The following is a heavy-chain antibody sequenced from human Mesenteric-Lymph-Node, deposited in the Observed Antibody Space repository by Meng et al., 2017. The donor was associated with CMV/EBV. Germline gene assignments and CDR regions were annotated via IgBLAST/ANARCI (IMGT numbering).Heavy chain of an antibody. D-gene: IGHD1-26*01. J-gene: IGHJ6*02. CDR3: ARGGSGSYYDYYYGMDV. CDR2: ISGNNSSI. V-gene: IGHV3-21*04. CDR1: AFTISSYN. Sequence: GGSLRLSCAASAFTISSYNLNWVRQAPGKGLEWVSSISGNNSSIYSADSMKGRFTISRDNAKNSLYLQMNSLRAEDTALYYCARGGSGSYYDYYYGMDVWGQGTTVTVSS.